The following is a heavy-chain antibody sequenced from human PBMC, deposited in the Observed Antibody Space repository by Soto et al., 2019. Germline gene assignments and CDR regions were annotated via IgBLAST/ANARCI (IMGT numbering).Heavy chain of an antibody. D-gene: IGHD3-10*01. J-gene: IGHJ4*02. V-gene: IGHV3-23*01. CDR3: AKKYSYDSGTYLYHFDC. Sequence: EMQLLESGGGLVQPGWSLRLSCAASGFTFSHYAMSWVRQAPGKGLERVSTIIAGGGDTYYAESVKGRSTISSASSMNALYMQMNSLRAEDTALYYCAKKYSYDSGTYLYHFDCWGQGNLVTVSS. CDR1: GFTFSHYA. CDR2: IIAGGGDT.